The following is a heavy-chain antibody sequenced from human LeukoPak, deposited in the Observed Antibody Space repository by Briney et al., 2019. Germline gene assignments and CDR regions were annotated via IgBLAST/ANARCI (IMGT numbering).Heavy chain of an antibody. J-gene: IGHJ6*03. CDR1: GFTFSSYW. D-gene: IGHD6-13*01. Sequence: TGGSLRLSCAASGFTFSSYWMSWVRQAPGKGLERVANIKQDGSEKYYVDSVKGRFTISRDNAKNSLYLQMNSLRAEDTAVYYCARALLSSWYYYYMDVWGKGTTVTVSS. CDR3: ARALLSSWYYYYMDV. CDR2: IKQDGSEK. V-gene: IGHV3-7*01.